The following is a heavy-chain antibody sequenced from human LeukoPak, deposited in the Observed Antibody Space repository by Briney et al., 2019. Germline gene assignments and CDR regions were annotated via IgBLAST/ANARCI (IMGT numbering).Heavy chain of an antibody. V-gene: IGHV4-30-2*01. Sequence: SETLSLTCTVSGGSISSGGYYWCWIRQLPGKGLEWIGYIYHSGSTYYNPSLKSRVTISVDRSKNPFSLKLSSVTAADTAVYYCASGITIFGVVGVMDVWGQGTTVTVSS. D-gene: IGHD3-3*01. J-gene: IGHJ6*02. CDR2: IYHSGST. CDR1: GGSISSGGYY. CDR3: ASGITIFGVVGVMDV.